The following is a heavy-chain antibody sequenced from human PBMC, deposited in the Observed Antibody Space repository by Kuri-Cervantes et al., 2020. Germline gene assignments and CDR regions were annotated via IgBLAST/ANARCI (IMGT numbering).Heavy chain of an antibody. CDR2: ISGSGGST. D-gene: IGHD3-22*01. CDR1: GFTFSSYA. Sequence: GESLKISCAASGFTFSSYAMSWVRQAPGKGLKWVSAISGSGGSTYYADSVKGRFTISRDNSKNTLYLQMNSLRAEDTAVYYCAKDTVVVITPNFDYWGQGTLVTVSS. CDR3: AKDTVVVITPNFDY. V-gene: IGHV3-23*01. J-gene: IGHJ4*02.